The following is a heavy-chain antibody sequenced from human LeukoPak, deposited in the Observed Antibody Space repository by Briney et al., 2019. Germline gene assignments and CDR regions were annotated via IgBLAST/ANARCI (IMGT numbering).Heavy chain of an antibody. Sequence: SETLSLTCTVSGGSMSSSSYYWGWIRQPPGKGLEWIGSIYYSGSTYYNPSLKSRVTISVDTSKNQFSLKLNSVTAADMAVYYCARDVTNWFDPWGQGTLVTVSS. CDR2: IYYSGST. J-gene: IGHJ5*02. V-gene: IGHV4-39*07. CDR3: ARDVTNWFDP. D-gene: IGHD2-21*02. CDR1: GGSMSSSSYY.